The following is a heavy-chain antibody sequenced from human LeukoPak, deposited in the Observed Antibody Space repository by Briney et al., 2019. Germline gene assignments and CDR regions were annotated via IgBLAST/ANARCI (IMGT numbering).Heavy chain of an antibody. CDR1: GYSFTSYW. CDR3: ASPRHPWAFDI. CDR2: IYPADSDT. Sequence: GESLKISCQGSGYSFTSYWIGWVRQMPGKGLEWMGIIYPADSDTRYSPSFQGQVTTSADKSISTAYLQWSSLKASDTAMYYCASPRHPWAFDIWGQGTMVTVYS. V-gene: IGHV5-51*01. J-gene: IGHJ3*02.